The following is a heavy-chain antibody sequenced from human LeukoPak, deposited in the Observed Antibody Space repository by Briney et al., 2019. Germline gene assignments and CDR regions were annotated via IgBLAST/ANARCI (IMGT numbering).Heavy chain of an antibody. CDR1: GYSISSGYY. Sequence: PSETLSLTCAVSGYSISSGYYWGWIRPPPGKGLEWIGTIYHNGNTYYNPSLKSRVTISVDTSKNQFSLKLSSVTAADTAVYYCARVRYNYGDSDYWGQGTLVTVSS. V-gene: IGHV4-38-2*01. J-gene: IGHJ4*02. D-gene: IGHD5-18*01. CDR2: IYHNGNT. CDR3: ARVRYNYGDSDY.